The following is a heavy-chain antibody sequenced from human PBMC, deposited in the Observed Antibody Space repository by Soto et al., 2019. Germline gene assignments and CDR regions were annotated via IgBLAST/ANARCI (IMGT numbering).Heavy chain of an antibody. V-gene: IGHV4-34*01. Sequence: NPSETLSLTCAVYGGSFSGYYWSWIRQPPGKGLEWIGEINHSGSTNYNPSLKSRVTISVDTSKNQFSLKLSSVTAADTAVYYCAREGDDFLPLDYWGQGTLVTVSS. J-gene: IGHJ4*02. CDR3: AREGDDFLPLDY. CDR1: GGSFSGYY. D-gene: IGHD3-3*01. CDR2: INHSGST.